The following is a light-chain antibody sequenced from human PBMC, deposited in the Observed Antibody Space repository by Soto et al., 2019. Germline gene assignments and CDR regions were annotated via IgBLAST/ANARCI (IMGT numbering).Light chain of an antibody. CDR1: QSVSSSY. V-gene: IGKV3-20*01. J-gene: IGKJ1*01. CDR3: QQYVSWT. CDR2: GAS. Sequence: EIVLTQSPGTLSLSPGERATLSCRASQSVSSSYLVWYQQKPGQAPRLLIYGASSRATGIPDRFSGSGSATDFTLTISRLEPEDFAVYYCQQYVSWTFGQGTRVEIK.